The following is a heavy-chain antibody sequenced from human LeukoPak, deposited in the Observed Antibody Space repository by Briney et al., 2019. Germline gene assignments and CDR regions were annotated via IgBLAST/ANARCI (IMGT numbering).Heavy chain of an antibody. J-gene: IGHJ3*02. CDR2: ISAYNGNT. D-gene: IGHD2-21*02. Sequence: ASVKVSCKASGYTFTSYGISWVRQAPGQGLEWMGWISAYNGNTNYAQKLQGRVTMTTDTSTSTAYMELRSLRAEDTAVYYCAKDIVVVTAGSNAFDIWGQGTMVTVSS. CDR3: AKDIVVVTAGSNAFDI. CDR1: GYTFTSYG. V-gene: IGHV1-18*01.